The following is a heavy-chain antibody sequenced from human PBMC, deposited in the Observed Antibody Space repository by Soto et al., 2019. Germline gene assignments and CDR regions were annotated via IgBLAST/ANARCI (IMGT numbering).Heavy chain of an antibody. Sequence: SETLSLTCTVSAGSITSGAYYWSWIRQHPVKGLEWIGYIYYSGNTYYNPSLESRVTISVDTSKNHFSLTLTSVTAADTAVYYCARSSTAFFYFDSWGLGTLVTVSS. CDR2: IYYSGNT. D-gene: IGHD2-2*01. J-gene: IGHJ4*02. CDR3: ARSSTAFFYFDS. V-gene: IGHV4-31*03. CDR1: AGSITSGAYY.